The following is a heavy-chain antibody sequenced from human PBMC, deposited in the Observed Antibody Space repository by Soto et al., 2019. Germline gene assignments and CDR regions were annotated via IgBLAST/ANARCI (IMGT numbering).Heavy chain of an antibody. V-gene: IGHV3-30*03. CDR1: GFTFSTYG. J-gene: IGHJ1*01. D-gene: IGHD3-22*01. CDR3: ARAGDISGYYMQY. CDR2: ISYDGGDT. Sequence: PGGSLRLSCAASGFTFSTYGMHWVRQAPGMGLEWVAVISYDGGDTHYPDSVKGRFTISRDNSKNTLYLQMNSLRAEDTAVYYCARAGDISGYYMQYWGQGTLVTVSS.